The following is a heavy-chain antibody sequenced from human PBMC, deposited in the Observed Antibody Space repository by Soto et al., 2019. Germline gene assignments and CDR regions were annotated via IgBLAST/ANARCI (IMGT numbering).Heavy chain of an antibody. Sequence: PGGSLRLSCAASGFTFSSCAMGWVRQAPGKGLEWVSGISGNGGSTYYADSVRGRFTISRDTSKNTLYLQMDSLGAEDTAIYYCAMYYYDSSGYYYLTAFDYWGQGTLVTVSS. CDR1: GFTFSSCA. J-gene: IGHJ4*02. CDR2: ISGNGGST. CDR3: AMYYYDSSGYYYLTAFDY. V-gene: IGHV3-23*01. D-gene: IGHD3-22*01.